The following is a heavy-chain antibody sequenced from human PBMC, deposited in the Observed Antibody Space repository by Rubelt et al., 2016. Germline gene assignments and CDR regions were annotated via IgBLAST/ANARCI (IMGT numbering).Heavy chain of an antibody. CDR2: IYPSGTT. Sequence: QVQLQQWGAGVLKPSETLSLTCAVYGDSSTAYSWSWIRQPPGKGLEWIGYIYPSGTTHYSPSLKSRVTMSVDTSKSQFSLKLSSVTAADTAVYSCARDYRNYYYGMDVWGQGTTVTVSS. J-gene: IGHJ6*02. V-gene: IGHV4-59*10. D-gene: IGHD3-16*01. CDR1: GDSSTAYS. CDR3: ARDYRNYYYGMDV.